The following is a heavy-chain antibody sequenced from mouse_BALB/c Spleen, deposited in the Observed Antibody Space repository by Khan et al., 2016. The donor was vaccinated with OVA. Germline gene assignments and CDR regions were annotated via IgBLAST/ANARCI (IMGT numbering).Heavy chain of an antibody. CDR2: IDPFSGRT. V-gene: IGHV1S135*01. D-gene: IGHD2-2*01. Sequence: VQLQQSGPELVKPGASVKISCMASGYSFTTYYIHWVMQSHGKSLEWIGYIDPFSGRTNFNEKFKSKATLTVDKSSSTAYIHLSNLTSEDSAVYYYTRHGYVGWFAYWGQGTLVTVSA. J-gene: IGHJ3*01. CDR1: GYSFTTYY. CDR3: TRHGYVGWFAY.